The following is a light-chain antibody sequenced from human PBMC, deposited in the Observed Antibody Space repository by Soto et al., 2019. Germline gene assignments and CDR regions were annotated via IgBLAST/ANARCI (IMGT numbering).Light chain of an antibody. CDR3: QQLNVYPST. V-gene: IGKV1-5*03. J-gene: IGKJ4*01. Sequence: DIQITQSPSTLSSSLGDRVTITFRASQSISSWLAWYQQKPGKAPKLLIYKASSLESGVPSRFSGSGSGTEFTLTISSLQPDDFATYYCQQLNVYPSTFGGGTKVDIK. CDR2: KAS. CDR1: QSISSW.